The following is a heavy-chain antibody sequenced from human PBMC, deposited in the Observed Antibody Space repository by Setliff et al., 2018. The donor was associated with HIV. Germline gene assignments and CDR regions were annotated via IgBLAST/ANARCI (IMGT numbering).Heavy chain of an antibody. D-gene: IGHD3-22*01. V-gene: IGHV4-39*01. CDR1: GGSIKSSSDY. CDR3: ARHSGLGGYYSPFDY. J-gene: IGHJ4*02. CDR2: IYYSGST. Sequence: SETLSLTCTVSGGSIKSSSDYWGWIRQPPGKGLEWIGTIYYSGSTYYNPSLKSRVTISVDTSKNQFSLKLSSVTAAGTTVYYCARHSGLGGYYSPFDYWGPGTQVTVSS.